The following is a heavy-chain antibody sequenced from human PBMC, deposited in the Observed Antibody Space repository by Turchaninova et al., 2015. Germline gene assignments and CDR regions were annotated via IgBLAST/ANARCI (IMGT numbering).Heavy chain of an antibody. Sequence: QVQLVQSGAEVKKPGASVTVSCKASGYTFTSYARHWVRQAPGQRLEWMGWINAGNGNTKYSQKFQGRVTITRDTSASTAYMELSSLRSEDTAVYYCAREWELLYFDYWGQGTLVTVSS. CDR2: INAGNGNT. D-gene: IGHD1-26*01. J-gene: IGHJ4*02. V-gene: IGHV1-3*01. CDR3: AREWELLYFDY. CDR1: GYTFTSYA.